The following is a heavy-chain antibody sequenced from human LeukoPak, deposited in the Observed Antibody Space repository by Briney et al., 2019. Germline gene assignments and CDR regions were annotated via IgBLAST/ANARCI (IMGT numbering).Heavy chain of an antibody. J-gene: IGHJ4*02. V-gene: IGHV3-30*02. D-gene: IGHD5-18*01. CDR1: GFTFSTYN. CDR2: MLSDESNK. Sequence: GGSLRLSCAASGFTFSTYNMHWVRQAPGKGLEWVALMLSDESNKYRADSVKGRFTISRDNSKNALFLQMNSLRDEDTAVYYCAKDSGYSYGHGLDYWGQGTLVTVSS. CDR3: AKDSGYSYGHGLDY.